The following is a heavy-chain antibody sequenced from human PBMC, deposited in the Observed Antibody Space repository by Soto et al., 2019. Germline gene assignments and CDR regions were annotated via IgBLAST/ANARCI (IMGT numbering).Heavy chain of an antibody. Sequence: QVQLVQSGAEGKKPGSSVKVSCKASGGTFSSYAFSWVRQAPGQGLEWMGGIIPVYGTANYAEKFRGRVTITADESTTTAYMELSSLRSEDTAVYYCARSGGHSYYYYGLDVWGLGTTVTVSS. D-gene: IGHD2-15*01. J-gene: IGHJ6*02. CDR2: IIPVYGTA. V-gene: IGHV1-69*01. CDR3: ARSGGHSYYYYGLDV. CDR1: GGTFSSYA.